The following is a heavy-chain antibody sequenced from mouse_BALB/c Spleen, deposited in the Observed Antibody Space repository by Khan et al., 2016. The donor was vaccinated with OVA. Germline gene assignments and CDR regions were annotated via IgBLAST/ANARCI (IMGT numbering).Heavy chain of an antibody. CDR2: ISTGSGDI. CDR1: GYTFTDYY. V-gene: IGHV1-77*01. J-gene: IGHJ3*01. CDR3: ARRNYFGYTFAY. Sequence: QVQLKQSGAELARPGASVKLSCKASGYTFTDYYINWVKQRTGQGLEWIGEISTGSGDIYYTERFKGKATLTADKSSSTAYMQLSSLTSEASAVYFCARRNYFGYTFAYWGQGTLVTVSA. D-gene: IGHD1-2*01.